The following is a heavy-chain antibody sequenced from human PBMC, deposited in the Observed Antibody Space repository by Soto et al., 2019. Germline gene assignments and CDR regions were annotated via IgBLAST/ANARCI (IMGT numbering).Heavy chain of an antibody. CDR1: GGSIRSSSYY. J-gene: IGHJ4*02. Sequence: QLQLQESGPGLVKPSETLSLTCTVSGGSIRSSSYYWGWIRQPPGKGLEWIGTIYYSGSTYYNPSLKSRVPMSVDTSKSQFSLKLSSVTAADTAVYYCTGREVPAAPFDYWGQGTLVTVSS. V-gene: IGHV4-39*01. CDR3: TGREVPAAPFDY. D-gene: IGHD2-2*01. CDR2: IYYSGST.